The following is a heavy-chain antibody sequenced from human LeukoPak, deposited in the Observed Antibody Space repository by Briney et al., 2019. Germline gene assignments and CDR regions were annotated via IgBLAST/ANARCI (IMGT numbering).Heavy chain of an antibody. Sequence: RPGGSLRLSCAASGFTFSSYAMSWVRQAPGKGLEWVSAISGSGGSTYYADSVKGRFTISRDKFKNTLYVQMNSLRAEDTAVYYCARDKRTGIAESGTFDYWGQGTLVTVSS. D-gene: IGHD6-13*01. CDR2: ISGSGGST. CDR1: GFTFSSYA. CDR3: ARDKRTGIAESGTFDY. J-gene: IGHJ4*02. V-gene: IGHV3-23*01.